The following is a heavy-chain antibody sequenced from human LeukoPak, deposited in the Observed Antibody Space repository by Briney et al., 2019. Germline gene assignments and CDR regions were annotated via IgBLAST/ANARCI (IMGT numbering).Heavy chain of an antibody. CDR1: GGTFSSYA. Sequence: SVKVSCKASGGTFSSYAISWVRQAPGQGLEWMGRIIPIFGTANYAQKFQGRVTITTDESTSTAYMELSSLRSEDTAVYYCARGTAAAGRNYYFDYWGQRTLVTVSS. D-gene: IGHD6-13*01. CDR3: ARGTAAAGRNYYFDY. V-gene: IGHV1-69*05. J-gene: IGHJ4*02. CDR2: IIPIFGTA.